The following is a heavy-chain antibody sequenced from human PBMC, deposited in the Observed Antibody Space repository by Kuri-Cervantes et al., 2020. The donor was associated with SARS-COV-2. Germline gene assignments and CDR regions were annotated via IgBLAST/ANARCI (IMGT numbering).Heavy chain of an antibody. J-gene: IGHJ6*03. V-gene: IGHV3-11*04. CDR3: ARVGCSSTSCPPVYYYYYMDV. D-gene: IGHD2-2*01. CDR2: ISSSGSTI. CDR1: GFTFSDYY. Sequence: GESLKISCAASGFTFSDYYMSWIRQAPGKGLEWVSYISSSGSTIYYADSVKGRFTISRDNAKNSLHLQTNSLRAEDTAVYYCARVGCSSTSCPPVYYYYYMDVWGKGTTVTVSS.